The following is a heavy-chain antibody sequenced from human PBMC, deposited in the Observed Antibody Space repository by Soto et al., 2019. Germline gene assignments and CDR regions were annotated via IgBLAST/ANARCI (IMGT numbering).Heavy chain of an antibody. V-gene: IGHV3-11*05. D-gene: IGHD5-18*01. CDR2: ISSSSSYT. CDR1: GFTFSDYY. CDR3: AVRGYSYGQDAFDI. Sequence: QVPLVESGGGLVKPGGSLRLSCAASGFTFSDYYMSWIRQAPGKGLEWVSYISSSSSYTNYADSVKGRFTISRDNAKNSLYLQMNSLRAEDTAVYYCAVRGYSYGQDAFDIWGQGTMVTVSS. J-gene: IGHJ3*02.